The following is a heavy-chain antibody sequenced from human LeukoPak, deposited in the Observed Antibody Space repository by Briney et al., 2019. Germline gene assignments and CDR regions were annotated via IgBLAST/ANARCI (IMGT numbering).Heavy chain of an antibody. CDR3: ARDRPYSSSSEFDY. CDR1: GGSISSYY. Sequence: SETLSLTCTVSGGSISSYYWSWIRQPPGKGLEWIGYIYYSGSTNYNPSLKSRVTISVDTSKNQFSLKLSSVTAADTAVYYCARDRPYSSSSEFDYWGQGTLVTVSS. V-gene: IGHV4-59*01. J-gene: IGHJ4*02. D-gene: IGHD6-6*01. CDR2: IYYSGST.